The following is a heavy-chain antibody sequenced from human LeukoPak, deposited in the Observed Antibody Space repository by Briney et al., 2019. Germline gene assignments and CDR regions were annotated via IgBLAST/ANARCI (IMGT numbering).Heavy chain of an antibody. Sequence: ASETLSLTCTVSGYSISSGYYWGWIRQPPGKGLEWIGSIHHTGNTYYNPSLRSRVTISVDTSKNQFSLKLSSVTAADTAVYYCARLQTYYYDSSGYYYTPYFDYWGQGTLVTVSS. CDR3: ARLQTYYYDSSGYYYTPYFDY. V-gene: IGHV4-38-2*02. J-gene: IGHJ4*02. D-gene: IGHD3-22*01. CDR2: IHHTGNT. CDR1: GYSISSGYY.